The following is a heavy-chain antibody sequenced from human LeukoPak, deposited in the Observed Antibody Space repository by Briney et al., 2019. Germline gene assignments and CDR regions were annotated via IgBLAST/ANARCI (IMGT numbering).Heavy chain of an antibody. CDR3: ARGGHCTNGVCYLFDY. Sequence: PSETLSLTCTVSGGSISRYYWSWIRQPPGKGLEWIGYIYYSGSANYNPSLKSRVTISVDTSKNQFSLKLSSVTAADTAVYYCARGGHCTNGVCYLFDYWGQGTLVTVSS. J-gene: IGHJ4*02. V-gene: IGHV4-59*08. CDR1: GGSISRYY. D-gene: IGHD2-8*01. CDR2: IYYSGSA.